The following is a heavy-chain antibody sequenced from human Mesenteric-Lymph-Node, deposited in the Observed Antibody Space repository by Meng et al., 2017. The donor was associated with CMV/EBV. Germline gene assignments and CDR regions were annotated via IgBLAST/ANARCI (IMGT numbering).Heavy chain of an antibody. J-gene: IGHJ4*02. D-gene: IGHD1-1*01. CDR2: IYYSGST. CDR3: VRVGYNWNLFDY. CDR1: GGSISRSTFY. V-gene: IGHV4-39*07. Sequence: SETLSLTCTVSGGSISRSTFYWGWIRQPPGKGLEWIASIYYSGSTYYNSALKSRVTISVDTSKNQFSLKLSSVTAADTAVHYCVRVGYNWNLFDYWGQGTLVTVSS.